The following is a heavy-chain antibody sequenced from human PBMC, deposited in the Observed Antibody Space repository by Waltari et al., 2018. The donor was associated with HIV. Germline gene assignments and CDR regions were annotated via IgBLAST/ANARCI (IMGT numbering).Heavy chain of an antibody. CDR2: IIPILGIA. Sequence: QVQLVQSGAEVKKPGSSVKVSCKASGGTFSSYAISWVRQAPGQGLEWMGRIIPILGIANYAQKFQGRVTITADKSTSTAYMELSSLRSEDTAVYYCAKGSSGYYYVHNWFDPWGQGTLVTVSS. CDR3: AKGSSGYYYVHNWFDP. V-gene: IGHV1-69*04. D-gene: IGHD3-22*01. CDR1: GGTFSSYA. J-gene: IGHJ5*02.